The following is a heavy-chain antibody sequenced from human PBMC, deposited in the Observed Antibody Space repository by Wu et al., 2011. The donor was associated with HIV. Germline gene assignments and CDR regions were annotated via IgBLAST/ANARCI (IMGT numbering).Heavy chain of an antibody. J-gene: IGHJ4*02. D-gene: IGHD6-19*01. CDR3: TREGVVAGVDD. V-gene: IGHV1-2*02. CDR1: GYPFTGYY. Sequence: QVQLVQSGAEVKKPGASVKVSCKAYGYPFTGYYLHWVRQAPGQGLEWMGWIYPNSGGTNCAQRFQGRVTMTTDTSTSTVYMELRSLRNDDTAVYYCTREGVVAGVDDWGQGTLVTVSS. CDR2: IYPNSGGT.